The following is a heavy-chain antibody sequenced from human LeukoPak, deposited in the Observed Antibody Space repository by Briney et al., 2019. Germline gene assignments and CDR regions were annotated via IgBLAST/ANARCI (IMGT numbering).Heavy chain of an antibody. Sequence: ASVKVSCKASGYTFTSYAMNWVRQAPGQGLEWMGWINTNTGNPTYAQGFTGRFVFSLDTSVSTAYLQISSLKAEDTAVYYCARGVTIFGVVTAPAIYGYWGQGTLVTVSS. V-gene: IGHV7-4-1*02. CDR2: INTNTGNP. D-gene: IGHD3-3*01. J-gene: IGHJ4*02. CDR1: GYTFTSYA. CDR3: ARGVTIFGVVTAPAIYGY.